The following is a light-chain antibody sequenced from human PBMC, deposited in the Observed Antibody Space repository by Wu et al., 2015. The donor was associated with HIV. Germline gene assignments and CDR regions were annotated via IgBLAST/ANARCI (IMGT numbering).Light chain of an antibody. CDR3: QHYGNSPYT. V-gene: IGKV1-27*01. CDR1: QGISNF. Sequence: DIQMTQSPSSLSASVGDRVTITCRASQGISNFLAWYQQKPGKPPKVLIYAASTLQSGVPSRFSGSGSGTEFTLTISRLDPEDFAVYYCQHYGNSPYTFGQGTKLEIK. J-gene: IGKJ2*01. CDR2: AAS.